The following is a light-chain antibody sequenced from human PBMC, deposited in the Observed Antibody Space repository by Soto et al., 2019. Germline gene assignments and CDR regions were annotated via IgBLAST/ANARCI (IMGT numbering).Light chain of an antibody. J-gene: IGLJ2*01. CDR3: SSYGGGNNHVV. Sequence: QSVLTQPPSASGSPGQSVTISCTGGGSDVGSYNYVAWYQQHPSKAPKLIIYEVTKRPSGVPDRFSDSNAGNTASLTVSGLQAEDEVDYYCSSYGGGNNHVVLGGGTELTVL. V-gene: IGLV2-8*01. CDR1: GSDVGSYNY. CDR2: EVT.